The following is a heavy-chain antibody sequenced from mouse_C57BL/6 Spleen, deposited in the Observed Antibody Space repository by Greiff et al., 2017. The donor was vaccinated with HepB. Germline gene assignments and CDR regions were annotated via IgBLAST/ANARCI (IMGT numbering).Heavy chain of an antibody. V-gene: IGHV1-54*01. J-gene: IGHJ2*01. CDR1: GYAFTNYL. Sequence: QVQLKQSGAELVRPGTSVKVSCKASGYAFTNYLIEWVKQRPGQGLEWIGVINPGSGGTNYNEKFKGKATLTADKSSSTAYMQLSSLTSEDSAVYFCAKITGTGTDYWGQGTTLTVSS. CDR2: INPGSGGT. CDR3: AKITGTGTDY. D-gene: IGHD4-1*01.